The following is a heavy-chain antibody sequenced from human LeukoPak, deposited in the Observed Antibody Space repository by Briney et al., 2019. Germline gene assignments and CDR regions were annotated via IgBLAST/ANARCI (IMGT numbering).Heavy chain of an antibody. Sequence: SETLSLTCTVSGYSISSGYYWGWIRQPPGKGLEWIGSICHSGSTYYNPSLKSRVTISVDTSKNQFSLKLSSVTAADTAVYYCARVSPIWTGTNWFDPWGQGTLVTVSS. J-gene: IGHJ5*02. CDR1: GYSISSGYY. CDR2: ICHSGST. CDR3: ARVSPIWTGTNWFDP. D-gene: IGHD3/OR15-3a*01. V-gene: IGHV4-38-2*02.